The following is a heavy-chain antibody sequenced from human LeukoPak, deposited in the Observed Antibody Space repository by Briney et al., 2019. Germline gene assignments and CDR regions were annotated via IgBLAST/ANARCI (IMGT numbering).Heavy chain of an antibody. Sequence: GGSLRLSCAASGFTFSDYYMSWIRQAPGKGLEWVSYISSSSSYTNYADSVKGRFTISRDNAKNSLYLQMNSLRAEDTAVYYCARKYCSTTICLFDYWGQGTLVTVSS. CDR3: ARKYCSTTICLFDY. CDR1: GFTFSDYY. D-gene: IGHD2-2*01. J-gene: IGHJ4*02. CDR2: ISSSSSYT. V-gene: IGHV3-11*06.